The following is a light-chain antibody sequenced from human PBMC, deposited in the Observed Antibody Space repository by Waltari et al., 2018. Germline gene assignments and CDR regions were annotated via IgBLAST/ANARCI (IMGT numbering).Light chain of an antibody. CDR1: SGSIANNY. CDR3: QSYNTSNVV. CDR2: EDT. Sequence: NFMLTQPRSVSESPGKTVTISCSRSSGSIANNYVQWYQQRPGSAHTTVIYEDTQRPSGVPDRFSVSIDSSSKSASLTISVLKTEDEADYYCQSYNTSNVVFGGGTKLTVL. J-gene: IGLJ3*02. V-gene: IGLV6-57*03.